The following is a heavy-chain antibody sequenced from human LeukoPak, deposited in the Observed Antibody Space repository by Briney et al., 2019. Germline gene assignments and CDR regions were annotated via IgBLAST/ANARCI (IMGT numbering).Heavy chain of an antibody. CDR1: GDSVSSNSAA. Sequence: PSQTLSLTCAISGDSVSSNSAAWNWIRQSPSRGLEWLGRTYYKSNWYNDYAVSVKGRITINPDTSKNQFSLQLNSVTPEDTAVYYCARERASMTSPFDFDYWGQGTLATVSS. D-gene: IGHD2-21*02. CDR3: ARERASMTSPFDFDY. V-gene: IGHV6-1*01. J-gene: IGHJ4*02. CDR2: TYYKSNWYN.